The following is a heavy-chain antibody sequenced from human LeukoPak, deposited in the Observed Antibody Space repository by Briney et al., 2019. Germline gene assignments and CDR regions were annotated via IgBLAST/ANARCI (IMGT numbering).Heavy chain of an antibody. CDR3: AKDLYGDYLIDY. CDR2: LSSSGGST. Sequence: GGSLRLSCAASGFMFSNYAMSWVRQAPGKGLEWLSALSSSGGSTYYADSVKGRFTIFRDNSKNTLYLQMNSLRAEDTAVYYCAKDLYGDYLIDYWGQGTLVTVSS. J-gene: IGHJ4*02. V-gene: IGHV3-23*01. D-gene: IGHD4-17*01. CDR1: GFMFSNYA.